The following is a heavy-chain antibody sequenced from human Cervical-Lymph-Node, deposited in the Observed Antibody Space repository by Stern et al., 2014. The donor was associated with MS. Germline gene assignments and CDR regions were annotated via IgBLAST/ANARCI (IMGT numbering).Heavy chain of an antibody. CDR1: GFTFGDNP. CDR3: ARDDSARPAYNY. D-gene: IGHD2-21*01. J-gene: IGHJ4*02. CDR2: IRTKANGGTT. V-gene: IGHV3-49*05. Sequence: EVQLEESGGGLVKPGRSLTLSWTASGFTFGDNPMTWFRQAPGKGLEWVGFIRTKANGGTTEFAASVKGRFTILRDDSKSIAYLQMNSLKTEDTAVYYCARDDSARPAYNYWGQGTRVTVSS.